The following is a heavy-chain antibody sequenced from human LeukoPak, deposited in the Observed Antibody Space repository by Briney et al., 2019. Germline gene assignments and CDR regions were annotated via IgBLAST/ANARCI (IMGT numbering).Heavy chain of an antibody. D-gene: IGHD6-13*01. V-gene: IGHV3-20*04. CDR2: INWNGGST. CDR1: GFTFSSYS. J-gene: IGHJ5*02. CDR3: ARDTRDSSRAGGSWFDP. Sequence: PGGSLRLSCAASGFTFSSYSMNWVRQAPGKGLEWVSGINWNGGSTGYADSVKGRFTISRDNAKNSLYLQMNSLRAEDTALYYCARDTRDSSRAGGSWFDPWGQGTLVTVSS.